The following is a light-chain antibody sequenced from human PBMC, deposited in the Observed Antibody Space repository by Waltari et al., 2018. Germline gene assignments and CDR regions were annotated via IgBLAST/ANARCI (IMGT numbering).Light chain of an antibody. Sequence: DTPITQSPASLSPGVGDTGSITCRASQSINTFLTWYQQKPGKAPNLIIYGVSNLLRGVSSRFSGSGSGTDFSLTITNLQPEDFATYYCHQNYDSPRTFGQGTKVHIK. CDR2: GVS. CDR1: QSINTF. V-gene: IGKV1-39*01. CDR3: HQNYDSPRT. J-gene: IGKJ1*01.